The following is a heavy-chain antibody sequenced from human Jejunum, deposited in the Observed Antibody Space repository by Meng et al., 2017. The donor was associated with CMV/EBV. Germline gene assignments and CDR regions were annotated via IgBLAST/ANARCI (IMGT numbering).Heavy chain of an antibody. D-gene: IGHD3-22*01. V-gene: IGHV3-66*02. Sequence: GFRVNSNYMSWVRQAPGKGLEWVSVIYSGGSTHYAASVKGRFTVSRDKDQNTLHLQMNRLRREDTAVYYCATAYYYDRSGYYPVFDIWGQGTMVTVSS. J-gene: IGHJ3*02. CDR1: GFRVNSNY. CDR3: ATAYYYDRSGYYPVFDI. CDR2: IYSGGST.